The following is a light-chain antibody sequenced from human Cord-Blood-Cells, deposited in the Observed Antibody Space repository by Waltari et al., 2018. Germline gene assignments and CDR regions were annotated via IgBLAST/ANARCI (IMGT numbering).Light chain of an antibody. CDR2: GAS. CDR3: QQYGSSPYT. J-gene: IGKJ2*01. Sequence: EIVLTQSPATMSLSPGERATLSCSASQSVSSSYLDWYQQKPGQAPRLLIYGASSRATGIPDRFSGSGSGTDFTLTISILEPEDFAVYYCQQYGSSPYTFGQGTKLEIK. V-gene: IGKV3-20*01. CDR1: QSVSSSY.